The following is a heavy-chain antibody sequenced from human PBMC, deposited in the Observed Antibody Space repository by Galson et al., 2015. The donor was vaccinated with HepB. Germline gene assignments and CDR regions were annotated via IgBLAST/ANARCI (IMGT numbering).Heavy chain of an antibody. D-gene: IGHD2-2*02. J-gene: IGHJ2*01. Sequence: SLRLSCAASGFTFSDYYMDWVRQAPGKGLEWVGRPRNNGNSDTTEYAASVKGRFTISRDDSKNSMFLQMNSLKSEDTAVYYCARALDTRYFDLWGRGALVTVSS. CDR3: ARALDTRYFDL. V-gene: IGHV3-72*01. CDR2: PRNNGNSDTT. CDR1: GFTFSDYY.